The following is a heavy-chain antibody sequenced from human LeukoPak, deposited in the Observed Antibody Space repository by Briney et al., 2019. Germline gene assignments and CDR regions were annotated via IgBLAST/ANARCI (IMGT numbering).Heavy chain of an antibody. CDR1: GGSLSSSSYY. CDR3: ASLYSSGRPDPWGGNY. Sequence: SETLSLTCTVSGGSLSSSSYYWGWIRQPPGKGLEWIGSIYYSGSTYYNPSLKSRVTISVDTSKNQFSLKLSSVTAADTAVYYCASLYSSGRPDPWGGNYWGQGTLVTVSS. J-gene: IGHJ4*02. D-gene: IGHD6-19*01. CDR2: IYYSGST. V-gene: IGHV4-39*07.